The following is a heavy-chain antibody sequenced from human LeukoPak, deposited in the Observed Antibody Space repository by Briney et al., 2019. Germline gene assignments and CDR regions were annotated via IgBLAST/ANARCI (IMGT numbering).Heavy chain of an antibody. CDR1: GFTFTSYG. V-gene: IGHV3-30*03. CDR2: ITYDGYYK. CDR3: ARDLSPVVRASPMGY. D-gene: IGHD3-10*01. J-gene: IGHJ4*02. Sequence: GGSLRLSCAASGFTFTSYGMHWVRQAPGKGLEWVALITYDGYYKYYSDSVEGRFTISSDTSKNTLYLQMNSLRAEDTAVYYCARDLSPVVRASPMGYWGQGTLVTVSS.